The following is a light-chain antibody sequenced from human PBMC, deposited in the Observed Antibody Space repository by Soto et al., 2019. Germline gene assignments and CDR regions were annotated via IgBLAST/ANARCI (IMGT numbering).Light chain of an antibody. J-gene: IGLJ2*01. CDR1: SSNIGAGYD. Sequence: QSVLTQPPSVSGAPGQRVTISCTGSSSNIGAGYDVHWYQQFPGTAPKLLIYGNSNRPSGVSDRFSGSKSGTSASLAITGLHAEDEADYYCQSYDSSLSGVVFGGGTKLTVL. CDR3: QSYDSSLSGVV. CDR2: GNS. V-gene: IGLV1-40*01.